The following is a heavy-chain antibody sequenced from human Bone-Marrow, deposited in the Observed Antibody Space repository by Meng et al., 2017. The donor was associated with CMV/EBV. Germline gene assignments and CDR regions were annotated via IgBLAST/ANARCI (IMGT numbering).Heavy chain of an antibody. V-gene: IGHV3-30*02. CDR2: IRYDGSNK. J-gene: IGHJ6*02. Sequence: GESLKISCAASGFTFSGYIMHWVRQAPGKGLEWVAFIRYDGSNKYYADSVKGRFTISRDNSKNTLYLQMNSLRAEDTAVYYCAKPRVVVPAAPYYGMDVWGQGTTVTVSS. CDR3: AKPRVVVPAAPYYGMDV. D-gene: IGHD2-2*01. CDR1: GFTFSGYI.